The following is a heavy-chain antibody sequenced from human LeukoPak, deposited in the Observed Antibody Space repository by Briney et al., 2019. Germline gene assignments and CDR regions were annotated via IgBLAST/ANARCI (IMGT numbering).Heavy chain of an antibody. Sequence: TSETLSLTCIVSGGISSSYYWGWVRQPPGKGLGWVASIYYTGTTYYNPSLKSRLTISVDTSKSQFSLGLSSVTAADTAVYYCASPSRGAFDIWGQGTMVTVSS. V-gene: IGHV4-39*01. CDR3: ASPSRGAFDI. J-gene: IGHJ3*02. CDR1: GGISSSYY. CDR2: IYYTGTT.